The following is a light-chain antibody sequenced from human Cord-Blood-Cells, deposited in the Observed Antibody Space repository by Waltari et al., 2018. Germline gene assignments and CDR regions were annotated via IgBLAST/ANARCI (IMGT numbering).Light chain of an antibody. J-gene: IGLJ2*01. CDR3: SSYTSSSTVV. Sequence: QSALTQPASVSGSPGQSITTSCPGTSSDVGGSNFVSWYQPHPGKAPKLMIYEVSHRPSGVSNRFAGSKSGNTASLTISGLQAEDEADYYCSSYTSSSTVVFGGGTKLTVL. V-gene: IGLV2-14*01. CDR1: SSDVGGSNF. CDR2: EVS.